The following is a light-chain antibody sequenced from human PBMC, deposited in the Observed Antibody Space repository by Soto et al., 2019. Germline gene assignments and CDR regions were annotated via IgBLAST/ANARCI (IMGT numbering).Light chain of an antibody. CDR1: QSISHW. CDR2: DAS. V-gene: IGKV1-5*01. J-gene: IGKJ1*01. Sequence: DIQMTQFPSTLSVSVGDRVTITCRASQSISHWLAWYQQKPGRAPKLLIYDASSLESEVPSRFSGSGSGTEFSLTISSLQPDDFATYYCQQYNSYSWTFGQGTKVDIK. CDR3: QQYNSYSWT.